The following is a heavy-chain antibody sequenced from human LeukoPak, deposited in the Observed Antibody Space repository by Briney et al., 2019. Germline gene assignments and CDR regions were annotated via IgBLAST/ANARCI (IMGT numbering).Heavy chain of an antibody. CDR1: GFTFSSYS. Sequence: GGSLRLSCSASGFTFSSYSMHWVRQAPGKGLEYVSAFLSDGHTTYYADSVKGRFTTSIDNSKNTLYLQMNSLRAEDTAVYYCAKNTVGANRPNWFDPWGQGTLVTVSS. D-gene: IGHD1-26*01. CDR3: AKNTVGANRPNWFDP. V-gene: IGHV3-64*04. J-gene: IGHJ5*02. CDR2: FLSDGHTT.